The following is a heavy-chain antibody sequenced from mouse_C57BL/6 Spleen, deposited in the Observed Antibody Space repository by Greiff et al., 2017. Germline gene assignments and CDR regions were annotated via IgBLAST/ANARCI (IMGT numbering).Heavy chain of an antibody. CDR3: ARTLYYYGSSPRFDY. CDR2: INPSTGGT. V-gene: IGHV1-42*01. D-gene: IGHD1-1*01. Sequence: EVQLQQSGPELVKPGASVKISCKASGYSFTGYYMNWVKQSPEKSLEWIGEINPSTGGTTYNQKFKAKATLTVDKSSSTAYMQLKSLTSEDSAVYYCARTLYYYGSSPRFDYWGQGTTLTVSS. J-gene: IGHJ2*01. CDR1: GYSFTGYY.